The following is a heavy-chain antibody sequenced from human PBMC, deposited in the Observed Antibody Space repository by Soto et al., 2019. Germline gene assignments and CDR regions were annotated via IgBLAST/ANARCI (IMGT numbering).Heavy chain of an antibody. J-gene: IGHJ4*02. CDR3: TTDPVTMIVVVPSSG. Sequence: GGSLRLSCAASGFTFSNAWMSWVRQAPGRGLEWVGRIKSKTDGGTTDYAAPVKGRFTISRDDSKNTLYLQMNSLKTEDTAVYYCTTDPVTMIVVVPSSGWGQGTLVTVSS. D-gene: IGHD3-22*01. CDR2: IKSKTDGGTT. CDR1: GFTFSNAW. V-gene: IGHV3-15*01.